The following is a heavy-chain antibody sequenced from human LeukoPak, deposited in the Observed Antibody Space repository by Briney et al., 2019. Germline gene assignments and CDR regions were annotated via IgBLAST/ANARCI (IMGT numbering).Heavy chain of an antibody. CDR1: GYTFSSYA. CDR2: ISGSGGST. Sequence: PGGSLRLSCAASGYTFSSYAMSWVRQAPGKGLEWVSAISGSGGSTYYADSVKGRFTISRDNSKNTLYLQMNSLRAEDTAVYYCAKDVVRGVMWYFDYWGQGTLVTVSS. J-gene: IGHJ4*02. V-gene: IGHV3-23*01. CDR3: AKDVVRGVMWYFDY. D-gene: IGHD3-10*01.